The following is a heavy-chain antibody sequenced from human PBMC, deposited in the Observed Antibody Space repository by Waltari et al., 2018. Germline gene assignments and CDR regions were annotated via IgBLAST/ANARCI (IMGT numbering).Heavy chain of an antibody. J-gene: IGHJ4*01. CDR2: LSPFSGQT. D-gene: IGHD1-26*01. CDR3: ATSYSWNGLEY. CDR1: GYSFTTYV. V-gene: IGHV1-18*01. Sequence: QIHLVQSGPETQKPGASVKVSCKTSGYSFTTYVISWVRQAPGQGREWVGWLSPFSGQTHYAQKFQDRVAMTADTAAATAYMELKSLRSDDTAFYYCATSYSWNGLEYWGHGTLVTVFS.